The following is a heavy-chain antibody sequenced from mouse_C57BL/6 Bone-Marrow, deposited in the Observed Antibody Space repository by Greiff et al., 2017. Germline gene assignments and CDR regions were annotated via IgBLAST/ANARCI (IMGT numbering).Heavy chain of an antibody. CDR2: IYPGSGNT. Sequence: QVQLQQSGAELVRPGASVKLSCKASGYTFTDYYINWVKQRPGQGLEWIARIYPGSGNTYYNEKFKGKATLTAEKSSSTAYMQLSSLTSEDSAVYFCARAIFKYYGIWGQGTLVTVSA. D-gene: IGHD1-1*01. CDR1: GYTFTDYY. J-gene: IGHJ3*01. V-gene: IGHV1-76*01. CDR3: ARAIFKYYGI.